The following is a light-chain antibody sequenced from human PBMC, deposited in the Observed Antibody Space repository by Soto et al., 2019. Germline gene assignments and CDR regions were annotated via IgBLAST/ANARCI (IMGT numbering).Light chain of an antibody. V-gene: IGLV2-14*03. CDR1: SSDVGGYNY. CDR3: ISYTSRSPYV. Sequence: QSALTQPASVSGSPGQSITISCTGTSSDVGGYNYVSWYQHHPGKAPKLIIFDVSNRPSGISNRFSGSKSGNTASLTISGLQAEDEDDYYCISYTSRSPYVFGTGTKVTV. J-gene: IGLJ1*01. CDR2: DVS.